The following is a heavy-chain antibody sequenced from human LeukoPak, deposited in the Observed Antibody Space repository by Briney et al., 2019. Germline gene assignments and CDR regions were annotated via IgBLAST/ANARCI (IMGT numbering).Heavy chain of an antibody. D-gene: IGHD6-13*01. J-gene: IGHJ4*02. Sequence: GGSLRLSCSASGFILSTYAIHWVRQAPGKGLEHVSGISSSGGSTYYVDSAKGRFVISRDNSKNLVWLQMSSLRAEDTAVYYCEKIAAPAQDYFDPWGQGTLVTVSS. CDR1: GFILSTYA. V-gene: IGHV3-64D*06. CDR2: ISSSGGST. CDR3: EKIAAPAQDYFDP.